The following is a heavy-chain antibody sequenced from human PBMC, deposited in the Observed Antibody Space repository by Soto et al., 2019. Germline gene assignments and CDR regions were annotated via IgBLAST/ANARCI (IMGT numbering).Heavy chain of an antibody. Sequence: PGGSLRLSCAASGFTFSSYSMNWVRQAPGKGLEWVSSISSSSSYIYYAESVKGRFTISRDNAKNSLYLQMNSLRAEDTAVYYCARVNYYYYYGMDVWGQGTTVTVSS. J-gene: IGHJ6*02. CDR3: ARVNYYYYYGMDV. CDR2: ISSSSSYI. CDR1: GFTFSSYS. V-gene: IGHV3-21*01.